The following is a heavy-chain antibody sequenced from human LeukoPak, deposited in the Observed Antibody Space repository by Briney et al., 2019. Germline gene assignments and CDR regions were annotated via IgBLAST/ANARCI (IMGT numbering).Heavy chain of an antibody. CDR1: GFTFSSYA. V-gene: IGHV3-23*01. D-gene: IGHD6-19*01. Sequence: GGSLRLSCAASGFTFSSYAMSWVRQAPGKGLEWVSAISGSGGSTYYADSVKGRFTISRANSKHTLYLQMNSLRAEDTAVYYCAKGGQWLVLGYWGQGTLVTVSS. CDR2: ISGSGGST. CDR3: AKGGQWLVLGY. J-gene: IGHJ4*02.